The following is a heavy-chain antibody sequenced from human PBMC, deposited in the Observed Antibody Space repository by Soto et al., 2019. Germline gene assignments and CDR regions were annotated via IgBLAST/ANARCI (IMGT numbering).Heavy chain of an antibody. CDR2: IYHSGST. J-gene: IGHJ5*02. CDR1: GGSVSSSNW. Sequence: PSETLSLTCIVSGGSVSSSNWWSWVRQPPGKGLEWIGEIYHSGSTTYNTSLKSRATISVDKSENQFSLRLKSVTAPDTAVYYCEIVGTDYDNSGYYLPWGPGTLVTVSS. D-gene: IGHD3-22*01. CDR3: EIVGTDYDNSGYYLP. V-gene: IGHV4-4*02.